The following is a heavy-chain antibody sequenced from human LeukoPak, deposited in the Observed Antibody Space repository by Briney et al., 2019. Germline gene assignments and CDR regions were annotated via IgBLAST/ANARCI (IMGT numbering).Heavy chain of an antibody. Sequence: PSQTLSLTCTVSGGSISSGDYYWSWLPHPPGKGLEWNGYIYYSGSTYYNPSLKSRVSRSVDASKNQFSLKLSSGTAADTAVYYCARSITIFEVVRRWFDPWGQGTLVTVSS. J-gene: IGHJ5*02. V-gene: IGHV4-30-4*08. CDR3: ARSITIFEVVRRWFDP. CDR2: IYYSGST. CDR1: GGSISSGDYY. D-gene: IGHD3-3*01.